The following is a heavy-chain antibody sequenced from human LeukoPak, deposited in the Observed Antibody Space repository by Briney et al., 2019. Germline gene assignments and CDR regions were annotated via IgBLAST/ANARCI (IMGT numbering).Heavy chain of an antibody. CDR3: TTFGIDWSLSY. J-gene: IGHJ4*02. D-gene: IGHD3-9*01. Sequence: SGGSLRLSCAASGFIFSSWWMIWFRRLPGKGLVSVSHINTDGSYIRYADSVKGRFTISRDNAKNTLYLQMNSLRPEDTDVYYCTTFGIDWSLSYWGQGALVTVSS. V-gene: IGHV3-74*01. CDR1: GFIFSSWW. CDR2: INTDGSYI.